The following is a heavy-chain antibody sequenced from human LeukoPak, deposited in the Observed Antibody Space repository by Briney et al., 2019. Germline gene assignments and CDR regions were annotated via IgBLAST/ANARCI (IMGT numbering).Heavy chain of an antibody. CDR1: GGYISSYY. CDR2: IYYSGST. Sequence: PSETLSLTCTVSGGYISSYYWSWIRQPPGQGLEWMGYIYYSGSTNYNPSLKSRVTISVDTSKNQFSLKLSSATAADTAVYYCARDPQGYDFWSGPKSWFDPWGQGTLVTVSS. CDR3: ARDPQGYDFWSGPKSWFDP. V-gene: IGHV4-59*01. D-gene: IGHD3-3*01. J-gene: IGHJ5*02.